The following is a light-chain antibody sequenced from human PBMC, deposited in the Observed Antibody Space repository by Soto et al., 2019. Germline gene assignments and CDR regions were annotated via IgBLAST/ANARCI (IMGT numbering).Light chain of an antibody. CDR2: WAS. V-gene: IGKV4-1*01. J-gene: IGKJ2*01. CDR1: QTVLYSSNDKNY. CDR3: QQYYSTPYT. Sequence: DIVMTQSPDSLAVSLGERATINCKSSQTVLYSSNDKNYLAWYQQKPGQPPKLLIYWASTRESGVPERFSGRGSGTDYTLSSSSLQAEDVAVYFCQQYYSTPYTFGQGTKLEIK.